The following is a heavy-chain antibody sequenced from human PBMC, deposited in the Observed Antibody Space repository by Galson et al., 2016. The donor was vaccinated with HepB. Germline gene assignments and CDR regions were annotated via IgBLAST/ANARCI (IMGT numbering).Heavy chain of an antibody. J-gene: IGHJ4*02. CDR2: IKQDGREK. CDR1: GFTFSSYW. Sequence: SLRLSCAASGFTFSSYWMSWVRQAPGKGLEWVANIKQDGREKYYVDSVKGRFTISRDNAKNSLYLQMNSLRAEDTAVYYCARDQKYYGSGSYLDYWGQGTLVTVSS. D-gene: IGHD3-10*01. V-gene: IGHV3-7*04. CDR3: ARDQKYYGSGSYLDY.